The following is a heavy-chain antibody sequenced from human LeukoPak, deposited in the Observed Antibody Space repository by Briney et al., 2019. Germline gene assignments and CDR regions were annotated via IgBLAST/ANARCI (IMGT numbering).Heavy chain of an antibody. V-gene: IGHV4-34*01. CDR1: GGSFSGYY. J-gene: IGHJ4*02. Sequence: SETLSLTCAVYGGSFSGYYWSWIRQPPGKGLEWIGEINHSGNTNYNPSLKSRVTMSVDTSKNHFYVKLSSVTAADTAVYYCARQGSGSSYYYYTFPYWGQGTLVTVS. CDR2: INHSGNT. CDR3: ARQGSGSSYYYYTFPY. D-gene: IGHD1-26*01.